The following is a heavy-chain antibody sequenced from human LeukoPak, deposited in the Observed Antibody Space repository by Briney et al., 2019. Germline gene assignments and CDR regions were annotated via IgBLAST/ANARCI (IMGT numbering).Heavy chain of an antibody. J-gene: IGHJ4*02. Sequence: GESLKISCKGSGYSFTNYRIAWVRQMPGKGLEWMGIIYPGDSDTRYSPSFQGQVTISADKSITTAYLQWNSLKASDTAMYYCARRHKRGAYSYGVDYWGQGTLVTVSS. CDR1: GYSFTNYR. CDR2: IYPGDSDT. V-gene: IGHV5-51*01. CDR3: ARRHKRGAYSYGVDY. D-gene: IGHD5-18*01.